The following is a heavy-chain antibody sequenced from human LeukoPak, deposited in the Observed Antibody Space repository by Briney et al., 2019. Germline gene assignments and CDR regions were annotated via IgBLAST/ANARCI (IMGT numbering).Heavy chain of an antibody. CDR3: ARCYGDYVYYYGMDV. D-gene: IGHD4-17*01. CDR1: GYSFTSYW. V-gene: IGHV5-51*01. Sequence: GESLKISSQGSGYSFTSYWIGWVRQMPGKGLEWMGIIYPGDSDTRYSPSFQGQVTISADKSISTAYLQWSSLKASDTAMYYCARCYGDYVYYYGMDVWGQGTTVTVSS. J-gene: IGHJ6*02. CDR2: IYPGDSDT.